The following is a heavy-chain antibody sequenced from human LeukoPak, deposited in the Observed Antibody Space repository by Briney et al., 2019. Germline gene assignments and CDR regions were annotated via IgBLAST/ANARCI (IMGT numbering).Heavy chain of an antibody. D-gene: IGHD1-26*01. J-gene: IGHJ4*02. CDR3: ARDRSYSGSYYTPLGFDY. V-gene: IGHV4-61*01. CDR1: GGSVSSGSYY. CDR2: IYYSGST. Sequence: SETLSLTCTVSGGSVSSGSYYWSWIRQPPGKGLEWIGYIYYSGSTNYNPSLKSRVTISVDTSKNQFSLKLSSVTAADTAVYYCARDRSYSGSYYTPLGFDYWGQGTLVTVSS.